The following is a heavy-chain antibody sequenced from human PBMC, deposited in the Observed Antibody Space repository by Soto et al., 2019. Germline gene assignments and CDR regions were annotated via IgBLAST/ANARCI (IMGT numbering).Heavy chain of an antibody. CDR1: GYTFTSYG. CDR2: ISAYNGNT. J-gene: IGHJ6*02. CDR3: ARVLLWFGELFTRTSPLYGMDV. V-gene: IGHV1-18*01. Sequence: VASVKVSCKASGYTFTSYGISWVRQAPGQGLEWMGWISAYNGNTNYAQKLQGRVTMTTDTSTSTAYMELRSLRSDDTAVYYCARVLLWFGELFTRTSPLYGMDVWGPRTPVTVSS. D-gene: IGHD3-10*01.